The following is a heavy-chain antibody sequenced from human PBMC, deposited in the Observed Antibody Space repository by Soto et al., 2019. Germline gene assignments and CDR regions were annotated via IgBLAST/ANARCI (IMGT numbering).Heavy chain of an antibody. J-gene: IGHJ6*02. V-gene: IGHV3-30*03. Sequence: GGSLRLSCAASGFIFSTYSIHWVRQAAGKGLEWVAVTTFDGINKYNEDSVKGRFTISRDASKKKVYLQMNSLATEDTAVYFCARETDGMDVWGQGTTVTVSS. CDR1: GFIFSTYS. CDR3: ARETDGMDV. CDR2: TTFDGINK.